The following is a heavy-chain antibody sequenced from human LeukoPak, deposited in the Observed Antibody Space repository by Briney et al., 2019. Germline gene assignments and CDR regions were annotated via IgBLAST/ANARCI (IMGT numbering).Heavy chain of an antibody. CDR3: ARDQGIAVAGPDY. D-gene: IGHD6-19*01. V-gene: IGHV3-48*01. CDR2: ISSSSNTI. Sequence: GGSLRLSCAASGFTFSTYSMNWVRQAPGKGLQWVSYISSSSNTIYYADFVRGRFTISRDSAKNSLFLQMNGLRAEDTAVYYCARDQGIAVAGPDYWGQGTLVTVSS. J-gene: IGHJ4*02. CDR1: GFTFSTYS.